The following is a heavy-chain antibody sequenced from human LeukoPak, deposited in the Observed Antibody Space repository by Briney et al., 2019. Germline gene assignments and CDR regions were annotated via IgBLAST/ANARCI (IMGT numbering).Heavy chain of an antibody. CDR2: ISSSSSYI. CDR1: GFTFSSYN. CDR3: ARGRRSGLWFGEVVYFDY. Sequence: GGSLRLSCAASGFTFSSYNMNWVRQAPGTGLEWVSYISSSSSYIYYADSVKGRFTISRDNAKNSLYLQMNSLRAEDTAVYYCARGRRSGLWFGEVVYFDYWGQGTLVTVSS. D-gene: IGHD3-10*01. V-gene: IGHV3-21*01. J-gene: IGHJ4*02.